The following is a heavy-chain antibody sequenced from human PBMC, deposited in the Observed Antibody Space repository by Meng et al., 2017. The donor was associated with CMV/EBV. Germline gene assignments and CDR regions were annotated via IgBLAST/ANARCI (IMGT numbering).Heavy chain of an antibody. CDR2: IRSKANSYAT. CDR1: GFTFSGSA. J-gene: IGHJ5*02. V-gene: IGHV3-73*01. CDR3: TRGCSSTSCYLSHWFDP. Sequence: ETLSLTCAASGFTFSGSAMHWVRQASGKGLEWVGRIRSKANSYATAYAASVRGRFTISRDDSKNTAYLQMNSLKTEDTAVYYCTRGCSSTSCYLSHWFDPWGQGTLVTVSS. D-gene: IGHD2-2*01.